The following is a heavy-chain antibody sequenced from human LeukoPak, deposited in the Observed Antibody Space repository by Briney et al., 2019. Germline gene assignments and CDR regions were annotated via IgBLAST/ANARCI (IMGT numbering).Heavy chain of an antibody. CDR3: ARGGLTMVRGVNNWFDP. D-gene: IGHD3-10*01. Sequence: GASVKVSCKASGYTFTGYCMHWVRQAPGQGLEWMGWINPNSGGTNYAQKVQGWVTMTRDTSISTAYMELRRLSSDDTAVCYGARGGLTMVRGVNNWFDPWGQGTLVTVSS. CDR2: INPNSGGT. J-gene: IGHJ5*02. V-gene: IGHV1-2*04. CDR1: GYTFTGYC.